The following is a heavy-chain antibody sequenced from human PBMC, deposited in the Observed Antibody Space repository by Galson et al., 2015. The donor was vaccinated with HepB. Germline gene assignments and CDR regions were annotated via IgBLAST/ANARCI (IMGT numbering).Heavy chain of an antibody. CDR1: GGTFSSYA. Sequence: SVKVSCKASGGTFSSYAISWVRQAPGQGLEWMGGIIPIFGTANYAQKFQGRVTITADESTSTAYMELSSLRSEDTAVYYCARALLYSSGWYGSFDYWGQGTLVTVSS. V-gene: IGHV1-69*13. J-gene: IGHJ4*02. CDR3: ARALLYSSGWYGSFDY. D-gene: IGHD6-19*01. CDR2: IIPIFGTA.